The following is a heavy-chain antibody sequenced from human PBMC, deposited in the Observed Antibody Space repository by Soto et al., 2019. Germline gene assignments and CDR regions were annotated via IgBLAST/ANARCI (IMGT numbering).Heavy chain of an antibody. Sequence: XTLSLTCTVSGGSVSRYYWSWIRKPPGKGLEWIGYIYYSGSTNYNPSLKSRVTISVDTSKNQFSRKLRPVTAADTAVYYCARDGISGNDYWGQGILGTVSS. CDR1: GGSVSRYY. CDR2: IYYSGST. J-gene: IGHJ4*02. D-gene: IGHD1-26*01. CDR3: ARDGISGNDY. V-gene: IGHV4-59*02.